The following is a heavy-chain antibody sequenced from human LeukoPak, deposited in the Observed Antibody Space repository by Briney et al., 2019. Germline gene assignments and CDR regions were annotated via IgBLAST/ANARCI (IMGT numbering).Heavy chain of an antibody. Sequence: GASVKVSCKASGYTFTSYDIHWVRQATGQGLEWMGRVNPNRGDTDYAQKFQGRVTMTRDTSISAAYMELSSLRSEDTAAYYCVRSFPRFIPVEGTGGGTWGQGTLVTVSP. CDR2: VNPNRGDT. V-gene: IGHV1-8*01. J-gene: IGHJ5*02. CDR1: GYTFTSYD. D-gene: IGHD6-19*01. CDR3: VRSFPRFIPVEGTGGGT.